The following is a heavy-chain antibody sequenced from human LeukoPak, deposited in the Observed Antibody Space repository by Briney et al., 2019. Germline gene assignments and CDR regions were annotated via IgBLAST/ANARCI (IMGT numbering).Heavy chain of an antibody. D-gene: IGHD6-13*01. CDR2: IYSGGTT. CDR3: AKEAGTGWFDP. J-gene: IGHJ5*02. CDR1: GFTVSNNY. V-gene: IGHV3-53*01. Sequence: GGSLRLSCAASGFTVSNNYMSWVRQAPGKGLEWVSVIYSGGTTYYADSVKGRFTISRDNSKNTLYLQTNSLRAEDTAVYYCAKEAGTGWFDPWGQGTLVTVSS.